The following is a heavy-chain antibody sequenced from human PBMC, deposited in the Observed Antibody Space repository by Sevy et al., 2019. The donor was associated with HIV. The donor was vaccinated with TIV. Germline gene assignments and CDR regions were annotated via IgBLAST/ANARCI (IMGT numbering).Heavy chain of an antibody. CDR1: GYTFTSYD. J-gene: IGHJ4*02. CDR3: ASGKGRPGFWSGYQTFYFDY. Sequence: AAVKVSCKASGYTFTSYDINWVRQATGQGLERMGWMNPNSRNTGYAQKFQGRVTMSRNTSISSAYMELSSLRSEDTAVSYCASGKGRPGFWSGYQTFYFDYWGQGTPVLVSS. CDR2: MNPNSRNT. V-gene: IGHV1-8*01. D-gene: IGHD3-3*01.